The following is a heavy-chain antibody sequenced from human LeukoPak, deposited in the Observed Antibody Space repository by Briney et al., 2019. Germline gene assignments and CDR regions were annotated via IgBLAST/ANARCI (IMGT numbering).Heavy chain of an antibody. CDR3: ARDRGYSGYDSAFDI. CDR1: GFTVSSNY. Sequence: GGSLRLSCAASGFTVSSNYMSWVLQAPGKGLKWVSVIYSGGSTYYADSVKGRFTISRDNSKNTLYLQMNSLRAEDTAVYYCARDRGYSGYDSAFDIWGQGTMVTVSS. J-gene: IGHJ3*02. D-gene: IGHD5-12*01. CDR2: IYSGGST. V-gene: IGHV3-66*01.